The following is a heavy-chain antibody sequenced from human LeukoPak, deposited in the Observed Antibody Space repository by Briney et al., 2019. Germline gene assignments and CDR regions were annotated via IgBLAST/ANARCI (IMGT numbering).Heavy chain of an antibody. CDR1: GFTVRSNY. J-gene: IGHJ6*02. CDR3: ASVGYCSGGSCYESLPHYYGMDV. Sequence: GGSLRLSCAASGFTVRSNYMSWVRQAPGKGLEWVSVIYSGGSTYYADSVKGRFTISRDNSKNTLYLQMNSLRAEDTAVYYCASVGYCSGGSCYESLPHYYGMDVWGQGTTVTVSS. V-gene: IGHV3-66*01. CDR2: IYSGGST. D-gene: IGHD2-15*01.